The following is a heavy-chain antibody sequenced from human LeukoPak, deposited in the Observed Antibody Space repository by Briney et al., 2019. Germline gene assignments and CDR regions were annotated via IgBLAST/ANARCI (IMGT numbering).Heavy chain of an antibody. CDR1: GGSIGSNY. V-gene: IGHV4-59*08. CDR3: ARRLRIAAAGTRYGYLDY. D-gene: IGHD6-13*01. CDR2: IYYTGGT. J-gene: IGHJ4*02. Sequence: PSETLSLTCTVSGGSIGSNYWTWIRQPPGKGLEYIGYIYYTGGTNYNPSLRSRVTMSVDTSKNQFSLKLSSVTAADTAVYYCARRLRIAAAGTRYGYLDYWGQGTLVTVSS.